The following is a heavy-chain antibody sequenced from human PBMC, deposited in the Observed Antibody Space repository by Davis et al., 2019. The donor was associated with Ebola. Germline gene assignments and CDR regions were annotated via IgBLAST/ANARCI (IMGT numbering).Heavy chain of an antibody. J-gene: IGHJ4*02. D-gene: IGHD2-21*01. Sequence: ASVKVSCKSSGYTFTGYYIHWVRQVPGQGLEWMGWINPNTGGTTSLQKFQGRLIMTRDTSISTAYMELNSLRSDDTALYFCAREYLGYSTNFDYWGQGTPVTVSS. CDR1: GYTFTGYY. CDR3: AREYLGYSTNFDY. V-gene: IGHV1-2*02. CDR2: INPNTGGT.